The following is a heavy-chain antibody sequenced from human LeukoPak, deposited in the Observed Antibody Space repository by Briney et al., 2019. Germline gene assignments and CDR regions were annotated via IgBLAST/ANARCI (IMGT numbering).Heavy chain of an antibody. J-gene: IGHJ6*03. CDR1: GGSFSGYY. V-gene: IGHV4-34*01. CDR2: INHSGST. Sequence: SETLSLTCAVYGGSFSGYYWSWIRQPPGKGLEWIGEINHSGSTNYNPSLKGRVTISVDTSKNQFSLKLSSVTAADTAVYYCARGGGSVGATHRDYYYYMDVWGKGTTVTVSS. CDR3: ARGGGSVGATHRDYYYYMDV. D-gene: IGHD1-26*01.